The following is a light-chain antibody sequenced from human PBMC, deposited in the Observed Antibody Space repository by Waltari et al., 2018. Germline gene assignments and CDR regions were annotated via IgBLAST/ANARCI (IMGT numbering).Light chain of an antibody. J-gene: IGKJ1*01. Sequence: AIQMTQSPSSLSASVGDRVTVTCRASQDIRNDLGWYQQKPGKAPKLLIYAAYTLQSGVPSRFSGSGFGTEFTLTISSLQPEDFATYYCLQEYNYPRAFGQGTKVEMK. CDR2: AAY. CDR3: LQEYNYPRA. V-gene: IGKV1-6*01. CDR1: QDIRND.